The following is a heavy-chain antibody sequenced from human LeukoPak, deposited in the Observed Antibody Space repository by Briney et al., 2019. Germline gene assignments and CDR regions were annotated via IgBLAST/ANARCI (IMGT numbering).Heavy chain of an antibody. D-gene: IGHD3-16*01. CDR2: IYSGGST. CDR3: ARGSRGIGGESDY. J-gene: IGHJ4*02. Sequence: VSLIYSGGSTYYADSVKGRFTISRDNSKNTLYLQMNSLRAEDTAVYYCARGSRGIGGESDYWGQGTLVTVSS. V-gene: IGHV3-66*01.